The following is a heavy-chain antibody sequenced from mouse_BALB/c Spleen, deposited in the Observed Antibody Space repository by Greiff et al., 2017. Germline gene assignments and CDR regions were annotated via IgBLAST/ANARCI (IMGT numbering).Heavy chain of an antibody. CDR1: GFTFSSYA. V-gene: IGHV5-6-5*01. D-gene: IGHD2-14*01. CDR3: ARDYRYDVAMDY. J-gene: IGHJ4*01. Sequence: DVKLVESGGGLVKPGGSLKLSCAASGFTFSSYAMSWVRQTPEKRLEWVASISSGGSTYYPDSVKGRFTISRDNARNILYLQMSSLRSEDTAMYYCARDYRYDVAMDYWGQGTSVTVSA. CDR2: ISSGGST.